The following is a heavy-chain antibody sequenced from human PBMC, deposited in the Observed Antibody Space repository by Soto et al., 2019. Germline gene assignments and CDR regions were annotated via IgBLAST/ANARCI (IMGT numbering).Heavy chain of an antibody. J-gene: IGHJ4*02. V-gene: IGHV4-39*01. D-gene: IGHD1-1*01. Sequence: SETLSLTCTVSDDSISSSSYFWAWVRQPPGKGLEWIVAISFGGPTYYNPSLRSRVTLFVDTSKSQFSLDLTSVTAADTAMYYCARHRRETGTYAQPLDSWGQGTLVTVSS. CDR3: ARHRRETGTYAQPLDS. CDR1: DDSISSSSYF. CDR2: ISFGGPT.